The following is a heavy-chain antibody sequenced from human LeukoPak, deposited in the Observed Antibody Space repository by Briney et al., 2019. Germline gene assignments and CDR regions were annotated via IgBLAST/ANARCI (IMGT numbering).Heavy chain of an antibody. V-gene: IGHV3-30*02. CDR1: GFTFSSYG. CDR2: IRYDGSNK. D-gene: IGHD6-6*01. Sequence: SGGSLRLSCAASGFTFSSYGMHWVRQAPGKGLEWVAFIRYDGSNKYYADSVKGRFTISRDNSKNTLYLQMNSLRAEDTAVYYCAKDWGSSSGGWFDPWGQGTLVTVSS. J-gene: IGHJ5*02. CDR3: AKDWGSSSGGWFDP.